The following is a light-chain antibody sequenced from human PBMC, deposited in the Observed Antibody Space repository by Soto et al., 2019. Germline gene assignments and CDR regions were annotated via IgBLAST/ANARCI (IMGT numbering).Light chain of an antibody. J-gene: IGKJ2*01. CDR1: QSVSSY. CDR2: DAS. CDR3: QQYKLWYT. Sequence: EIVMTQSPATLSMSPGERATLSCRASQSVSSYLAWYQQKPGQAPRLLIYDASTRATGIPARFSGSGSGTEFTLTISSLQSEDFAVYYCQQYKLWYTFAQGTKLEIK. V-gene: IGKV3-15*01.